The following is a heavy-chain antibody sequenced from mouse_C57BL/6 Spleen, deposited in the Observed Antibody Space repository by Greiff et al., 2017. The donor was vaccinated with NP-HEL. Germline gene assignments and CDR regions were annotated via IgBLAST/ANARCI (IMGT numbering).Heavy chain of an antibody. Sequence: VQLQQPGAELVKPGASVKMSCKASGYTFTSYWITWVKQRPGQGLEWIGDIYPGSGSTNYNEKFKSKATLTVDTSSSTAYMQLSSLTSEDSAVYYCARLYYYERYFDYWGQGTTLTVSS. D-gene: IGHD1-1*01. CDR1: GYTFTSYW. CDR2: IYPGSGST. J-gene: IGHJ2*01. CDR3: ARLYYYERYFDY. V-gene: IGHV1-55*01.